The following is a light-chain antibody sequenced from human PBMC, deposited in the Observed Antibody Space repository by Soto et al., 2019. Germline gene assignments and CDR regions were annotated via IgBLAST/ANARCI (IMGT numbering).Light chain of an antibody. J-gene: IGKJ3*01. CDR2: GAS. V-gene: IGKV3-15*01. Sequence: EIVMTQSPATLSVSPGESATLSCRASQSVSSDLAWYQQKPGQAPRLLINGASTRATGIPARFSGSGSGTEFTLTISSLQSEDFAVYFCQQYNNWPPVTFGPGTKVDIK. CDR1: QSVSSD. CDR3: QQYNNWPPVT.